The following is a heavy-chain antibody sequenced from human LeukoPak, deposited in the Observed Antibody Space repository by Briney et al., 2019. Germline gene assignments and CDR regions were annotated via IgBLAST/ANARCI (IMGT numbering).Heavy chain of an antibody. J-gene: IGHJ4*02. V-gene: IGHV3-30*18. Sequence: GGSLRLSCAASGFTFSSYGMHWVRQAPGKGLEWVAVISYDGSNKYYADSVKGRFTISRDNSKNTLYLQMNSLRAEDTAVYYCAKDSRSYYSYFDYWGQGTLVTVSS. CDR2: ISYDGSNK. D-gene: IGHD3-10*01. CDR3: AKDSRSYYSYFDY. CDR1: GFTFSSYG.